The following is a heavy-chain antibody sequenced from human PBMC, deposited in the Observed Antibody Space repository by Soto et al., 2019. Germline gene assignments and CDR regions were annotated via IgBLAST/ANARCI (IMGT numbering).Heavy chain of an antibody. CDR1: GFIFSDYW. V-gene: IGHV3-7*04. J-gene: IGHJ2*01. CDR3: AREGLPYWYFDL. CDR2: TKQDGSEK. Sequence: PGGSLRLSCAASGFIFSDYWLTWARQAPGKGLEWVATTKQDGSEKYYVDSVRGRFSISRDNSKESLYLQMNSLRVEDTALYYCAREGLPYWYFDLWGRGTLVTVSS.